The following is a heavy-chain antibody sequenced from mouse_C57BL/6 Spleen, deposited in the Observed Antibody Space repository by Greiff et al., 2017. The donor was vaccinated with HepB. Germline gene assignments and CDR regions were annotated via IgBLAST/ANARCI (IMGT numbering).Heavy chain of an antibody. CDR2: IYPGDGDT. V-gene: IGHV1-80*01. D-gene: IGHD1-1*01. CDR1: GYAFSSYW. CDR3: ARSEVVVGENY. J-gene: IGHJ2*01. Sequence: QVQLQQSGAELVKPGASVKISCKASGYAFSSYWMNWVKQRPGKGLEWIGQIYPGDGDTNYNGKFKGKATLTADKSSSTAYMQLSSLTSEDSAVYFCARSEVVVGENYWGQGTTLTVSS.